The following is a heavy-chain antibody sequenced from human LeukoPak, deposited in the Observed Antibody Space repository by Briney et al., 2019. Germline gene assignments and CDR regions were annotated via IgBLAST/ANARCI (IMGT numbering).Heavy chain of an antibody. J-gene: IGHJ4*02. Sequence: GGSLRLSCAASGFTFSSYSMNWVRQAPGKGLEWVSYISSSSTIYYADSVKGRFTISRDNAKNSLYLQMNSLRAEDTAVYYCARDSSSGYYAHDYWGQGTLVTVSS. D-gene: IGHD3-22*01. V-gene: IGHV3-48*01. CDR1: GFTFSSYS. CDR2: ISSSSTI. CDR3: ARDSSSGYYAHDY.